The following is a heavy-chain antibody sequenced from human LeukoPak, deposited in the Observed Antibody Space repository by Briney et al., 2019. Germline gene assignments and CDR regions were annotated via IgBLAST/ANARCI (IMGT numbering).Heavy chain of an antibody. CDR1: GFTFSSYS. V-gene: IGHV3-21*04. D-gene: IGHD3-3*01. Sequence: GGSLRLSCAASGFTFSSYSMNWVRQAPGKGLEWVSSISSSSSYIYYADSVKGRFTISRDNAKNSLYLQMNSLRAEDTAVYYCAGGGSNYDFWSGYFASSFDYWGQGTLVTVSS. CDR3: AGGGSNYDFWSGYFASSFDY. CDR2: ISSSSSYI. J-gene: IGHJ4*02.